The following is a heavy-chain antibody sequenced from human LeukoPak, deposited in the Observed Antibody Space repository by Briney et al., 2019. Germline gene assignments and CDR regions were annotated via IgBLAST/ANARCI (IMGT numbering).Heavy chain of an antibody. CDR1: GGSVSDYY. CDR2: IYYTET. CDR3: ARDVGATPGYFDY. Sequence: SETLSLTCTVSGGSVSDYYWSWIRQSPGKGLEWIGYIYYTETSYNPSLKSRVTISADTSKNQFSLKLYSVTAADTAVYYCARDVGATPGYFDYWGQGTLVTVSS. V-gene: IGHV4-59*02. D-gene: IGHD1-26*01. J-gene: IGHJ4*02.